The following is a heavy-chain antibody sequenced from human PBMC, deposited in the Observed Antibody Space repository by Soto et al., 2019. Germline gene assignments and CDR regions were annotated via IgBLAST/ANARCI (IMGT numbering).Heavy chain of an antibody. CDR2: IKVDSGYT. CDR3: ATSCYTGFDP. V-gene: IGHV1-18*04. J-gene: IGHJ5*02. CDR1: GYPFIKYG. D-gene: IGHD2-2*02. Sequence: QLQLVQSAAEVRKPGASVRVSCKTYGYPFIKYGISWIRQAPEQGLEWMGWIKVDSGYTNYAQKFQGRVTMTADTSSDTVFMEPRGMRLDDTALYFCATSCYTGFDPWGQGTLVRVSS.